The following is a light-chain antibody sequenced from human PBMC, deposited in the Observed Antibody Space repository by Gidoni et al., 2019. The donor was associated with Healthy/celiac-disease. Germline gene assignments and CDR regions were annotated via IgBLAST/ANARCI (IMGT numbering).Light chain of an antibody. J-gene: IGKJ1*01. CDR3: QQYYSWPWT. V-gene: IGKV3-15*01. CDR1: QSVSSN. Sequence: EIAMTQFPATLSVSPGERATLSCRASQSVSSNLAWYQQKPGQAPRLLIYGASTRATGIPARFSGSGSGTEFTLTISSLQSEDFAVYYCQQYYSWPWTFGQGTKVEIK. CDR2: GAS.